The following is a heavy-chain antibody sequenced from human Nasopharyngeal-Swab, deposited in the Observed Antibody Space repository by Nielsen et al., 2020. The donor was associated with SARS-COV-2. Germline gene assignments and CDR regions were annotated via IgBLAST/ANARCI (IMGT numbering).Heavy chain of an antibody. CDR2: IYPGDSDT. CDR3: ARQPDLNYYGSGGYYPYFDY. V-gene: IGHV5-51*01. D-gene: IGHD3-10*01. Sequence: GESLKISCKGSGYSFTSYWIGWVRQMPGKGLEWMGIIYPGDSDTRYSPSFQGQVTISADKSISTAYLQWSSLKASDTAMYYCARQPDLNYYGSGGYYPYFDYWGQGTLVTVSS. J-gene: IGHJ4*02. CDR1: GYSFTSYW.